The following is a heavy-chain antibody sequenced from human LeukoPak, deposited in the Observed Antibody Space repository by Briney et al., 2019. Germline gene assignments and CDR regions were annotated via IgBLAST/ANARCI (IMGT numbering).Heavy chain of an antibody. J-gene: IGHJ4*02. V-gene: IGHV5-51*01. CDR2: IYPGDSDT. CDR3: ARSRTYYYDSSGYEFDY. D-gene: IGHD3-22*01. Sequence: GESLKISCKGSGYSFTSYWIGRVRQMPGKGLEWMGIIYPGDSDTRYSPSFQGQVTISADKSISTAYLQWSSLKASDTAMYYCARSRTYYYDSSGYEFDYWGQGTLVTVSS. CDR1: GYSFTSYW.